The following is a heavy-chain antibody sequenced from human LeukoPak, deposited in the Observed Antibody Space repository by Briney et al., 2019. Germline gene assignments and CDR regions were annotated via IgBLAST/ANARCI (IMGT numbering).Heavy chain of an antibody. CDR2: ISSSSSYI. V-gene: IGHV3-21*01. J-gene: IGHJ3*02. CDR1: GFTFSSYS. Sequence: GGSLRLSCAASGFTFSSYSMNWVCQAPGKGLEWVSSISSSSSYIYYADSVKGRFTISRDNAKNSLYLQMNSLRAEDTAVYYCARVRSGAFDIWGQGTMVTVSS. CDR3: ARVRSGAFDI. D-gene: IGHD3-10*01.